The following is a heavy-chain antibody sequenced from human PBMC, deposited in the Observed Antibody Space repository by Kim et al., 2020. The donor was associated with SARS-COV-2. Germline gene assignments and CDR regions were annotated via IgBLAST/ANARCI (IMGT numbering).Heavy chain of an antibody. CDR1: GGTFSSYA. CDR2: IIPIFGTA. J-gene: IGHJ6*02. CDR3: ARGEGRWQHYYYYGMDV. V-gene: IGHV1-69*13. D-gene: IGHD6-13*01. Sequence: SVKVSCKASGGTFSSYAISWVRQAPGQGLEWMGGIIPIFGTANYAQKFQGRVTITADESTSTAYMELSSLRSEDTAVYYCARGEGRWQHYYYYGMDVWGQGTTVTVSS.